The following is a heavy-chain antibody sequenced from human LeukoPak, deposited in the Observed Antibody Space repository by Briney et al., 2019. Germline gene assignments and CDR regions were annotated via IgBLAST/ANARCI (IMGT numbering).Heavy chain of an antibody. CDR1: GYTFSNYF. CDR2: ISPSGDST. Sequence: AAVKVSCKSSGYTFSNYFMHWVRQTPGQGLEWMGIISPSGDSTNYAQKFQDRVTMARDTSTSTVYMEVSSLTSDDTGVYYCVRADDQHFDLWGQGPLVTASS. V-gene: IGHV1-46*01. CDR3: VRADDQHFDL. D-gene: IGHD1-1*01. J-gene: IGHJ4*02.